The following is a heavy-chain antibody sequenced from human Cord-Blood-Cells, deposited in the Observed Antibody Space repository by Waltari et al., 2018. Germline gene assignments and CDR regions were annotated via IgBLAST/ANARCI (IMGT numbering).Heavy chain of an antibody. Sequence: QVQLVESGGGVVQPGRSLRLSCAASGFTFSSYGSHWVRQAPGKGLEWVAVISYDGSNKYYADSVKGRFTISRDNSKNTLYLQMNSLRAEDTAVYYCAKGQQQLVLWGQGTLVTVSS. J-gene: IGHJ4*02. V-gene: IGHV3-30*18. CDR1: GFTFSSYG. D-gene: IGHD6-13*01. CDR2: ISYDGSNK. CDR3: AKGQQQLVL.